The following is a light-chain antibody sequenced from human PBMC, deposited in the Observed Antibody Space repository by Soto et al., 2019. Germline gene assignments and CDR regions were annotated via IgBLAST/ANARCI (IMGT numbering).Light chain of an antibody. J-gene: IGKJ4*01. V-gene: IGKV1-33*01. CDR3: QHYDNLLLT. CDR1: QDINTY. CDR2: DAS. Sequence: DIQMTQSPSSLSASVGDRVTITCQASQDINTYLNWYQQKPGKAPNLLIYDASKLETGVPSRFSGGGSGTDFTFPVTSLQPEDFATYFCQHYDNLLLTFGGGTKV.